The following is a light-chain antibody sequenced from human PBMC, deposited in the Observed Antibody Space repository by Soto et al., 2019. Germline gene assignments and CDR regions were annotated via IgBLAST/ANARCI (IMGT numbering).Light chain of an antibody. CDR3: RQYSASPRT. CDR2: SAS. Sequence: LAPGERATLSCRASRTVDGNYLAWYHQKPGQPPRLLIHSASTRAPGIPDRFSASGAGTDFTLTISRLEPEDSAVYYCRQYSASPRTFGPGTKVDIK. J-gene: IGKJ3*01. CDR1: RTVDGNY. V-gene: IGKV3-20*01.